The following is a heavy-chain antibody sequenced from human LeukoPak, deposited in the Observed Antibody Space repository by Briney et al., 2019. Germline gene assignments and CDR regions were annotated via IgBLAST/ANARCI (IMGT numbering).Heavy chain of an antibody. J-gene: IGHJ1*01. V-gene: IGHV1-18*01. D-gene: IGHD6-13*01. CDR3: ARESEQLETVYFQH. CDR2: ISDYNGKT. Sequence: ASVKVSCKASGYTFTSYGINWVRQAPGQGLEWMGWISDYNGKTNYAQKFQGRVTMTTDTSTSTAYMELRSLRSDDPAVYYCARESEQLETVYFQHWGQGTLVTVSS. CDR1: GYTFTSYG.